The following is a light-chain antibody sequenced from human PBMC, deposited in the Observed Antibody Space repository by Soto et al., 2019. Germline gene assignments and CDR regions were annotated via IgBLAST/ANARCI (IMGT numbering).Light chain of an antibody. CDR2: EVN. CDR3: NSYTGWIYV. V-gene: IGLV2-8*01. CDR1: SSDVGGYNY. Sequence: QSALTQPPSASGSPGQSVTISCTGTSSDVGGYNYVSWYQHHPGKATKLMIFEVNKRPSGVPDRFSGSKFGNTASLTVSGLQAEDEADYYCNSYTGWIYVFGTGTKLTVL. J-gene: IGLJ1*01.